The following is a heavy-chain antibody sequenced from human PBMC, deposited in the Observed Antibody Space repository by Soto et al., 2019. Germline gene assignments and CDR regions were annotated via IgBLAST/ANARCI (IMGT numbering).Heavy chain of an antibody. CDR1: GVSISSGDYY. Sequence: QVQLQESGPGLVKPSQTMALTCTISGVSISSGDYYWSWIRQPPGKGLEWIGYIYYSGSTYYNPSPKSGVTISEDTSKHQCSTKLSSVTTADTAVYYGARDDVWSGYFHYWGEGTLVTVSS. CDR2: IYYSGST. CDR3: ARDDVWSGYFHY. D-gene: IGHD3-3*01. V-gene: IGHV4-30-4*01. J-gene: IGHJ4*02.